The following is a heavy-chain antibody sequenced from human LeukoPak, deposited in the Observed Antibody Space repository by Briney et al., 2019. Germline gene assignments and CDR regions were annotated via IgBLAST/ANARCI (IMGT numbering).Heavy chain of an antibody. CDR2: IYPGDSDT. Sequence: PGESLKISCKGSGCSFTSYWIGWVRQMPGKGLEWMVIIYPGDSDTRYSPSFRGQVTISADKSISTAYLHWSSLKASHTAMYYCARQDLGYCSGGSCYLDAFDIWGQGTMVPVPS. V-gene: IGHV5-51*01. CDR3: ARQDLGYCSGGSCYLDAFDI. J-gene: IGHJ3*02. D-gene: IGHD2-15*01. CDR1: GCSFTSYW.